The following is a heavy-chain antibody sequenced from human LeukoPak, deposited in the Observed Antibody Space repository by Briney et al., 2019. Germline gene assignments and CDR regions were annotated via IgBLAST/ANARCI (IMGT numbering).Heavy chain of an antibody. CDR2: IIPSFGTA. V-gene: IGHV1-69*13. CDR1: GGTFSSYA. D-gene: IGHD2-2*02. CDR3: AARVVGYCSSTSCYREGYFDY. J-gene: IGHJ4*02. Sequence: GASVTVSCKASGGTFSSYAISWVRQAPRQGLECMGGIIPSFGTANYAQNFQGRVTITADESTSTAYMELSSLRSEDTAVYYCAARVVGYCSSTSCYREGYFDYWGQGTLVTVSS.